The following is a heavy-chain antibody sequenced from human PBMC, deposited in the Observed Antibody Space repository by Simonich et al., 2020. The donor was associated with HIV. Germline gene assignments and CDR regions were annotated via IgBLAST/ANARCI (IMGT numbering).Heavy chain of an antibody. V-gene: IGHV4-34*01. J-gene: IGHJ4*02. CDR3: ARLTAAGGSNQLDY. D-gene: IGHD6-13*01. Sequence: QVQLQQWGAGLLKPSETLSLTCAVYGASFSGYYWSWIRQPPGKGLEWIGEINHRGSPNYNPSLKSRVTVSVDTSKSQFSLKLRSVTAADTAVYYCARLTAAGGSNQLDYWGQGTLVTVSS. CDR1: GASFSGYY. CDR2: INHRGSP.